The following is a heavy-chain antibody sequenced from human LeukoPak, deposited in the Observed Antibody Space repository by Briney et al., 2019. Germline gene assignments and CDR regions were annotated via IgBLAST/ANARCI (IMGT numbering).Heavy chain of an antibody. Sequence: GGTLRLSCAASGFTFSSYGMSWVRQAPGKGLEWVSAISGSGGSTYYADSVMGRFTISKDNAENYLYLHLNSLRAEDTAVYYCARDKFAKYDNRGYYYISDAFDIWGPGTVVTVSS. D-gene: IGHD3-22*01. CDR2: ISGSGGST. J-gene: IGHJ3*02. CDR1: GFTFSSYG. V-gene: IGHV3-23*01. CDR3: ARDKFAKYDNRGYYYISDAFDI.